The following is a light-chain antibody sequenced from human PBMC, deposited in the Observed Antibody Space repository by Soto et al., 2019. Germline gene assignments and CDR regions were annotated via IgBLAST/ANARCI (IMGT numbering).Light chain of an antibody. CDR1: QSVSSTF. V-gene: IGKV3-20*01. CDR3: QHYRSSPVT. J-gene: IGKJ1*01. CDR2: GAS. Sequence: EIVLTQSPGTLSLSPGERATLSCRASQSVSSTFLAWYQQKPGQAPRLLIYGASSRAAGIPDRFSGSGSGTDFTLTISRLEPEDFAVYYCQHYRSSPVTFGQGTKVDI.